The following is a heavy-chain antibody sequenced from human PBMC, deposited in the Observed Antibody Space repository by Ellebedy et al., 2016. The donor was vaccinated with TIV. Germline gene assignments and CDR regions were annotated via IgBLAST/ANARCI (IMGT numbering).Heavy chain of an antibody. CDR2: IRSKAYGGTT. Sequence: GESLKISXTASGFTFGDYAMSWVRQAPGKGLEWVRFIRSKAYGGTTDYAASVKGRFTISRDDSKSIAYLQMNSLKAEGTAVYYCTRDLTTLAAAGTGIYYYTMDVWGQGTTVTVSS. CDR1: GFTFGDYA. CDR3: TRDLTTLAAAGTGIYYYTMDV. V-gene: IGHV3-49*04. J-gene: IGHJ6*02. D-gene: IGHD6-13*01.